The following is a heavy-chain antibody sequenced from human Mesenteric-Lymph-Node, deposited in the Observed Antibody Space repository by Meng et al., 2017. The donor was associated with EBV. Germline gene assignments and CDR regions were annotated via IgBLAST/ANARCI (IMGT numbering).Heavy chain of an antibody. J-gene: IGHJ4*02. CDR3: AMSRAGHWNLLDN. CDR2: IVPNVGTG. CDR1: GGTFSNSA. Sequence: QVSSVPAGVALNQPGSSVKVPCKSSGGTFSNSAFSWVRQAPGHGLELVGAIVPNVGTGRYSQKFQGRVTITADRSTNTVYIEVSSLTSEDTAVYYCAMSRAGHWNLLDNWGQGTLVTVSS. V-gene: IGHV1-69*06. D-gene: IGHD1-1*01.